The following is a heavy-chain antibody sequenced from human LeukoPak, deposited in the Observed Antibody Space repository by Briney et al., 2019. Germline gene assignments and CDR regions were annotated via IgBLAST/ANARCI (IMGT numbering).Heavy chain of an antibody. CDR2: TRNKANSFTT. J-gene: IGHJ4*02. D-gene: IGHD5-24*01. Sequence: GGSLRLSCAASGLHFSGTAMSWVRQAPGKGLEWVGRTRNKANSFTTEYAASVRGRFTISRDDSKNSLYLQMNSLKTEDTAVYYCARGDDYNRRSFDYWGQGTLVTVSS. CDR1: GLHFSGTA. CDR3: ARGDDYNRRSFDY. V-gene: IGHV3-72*01.